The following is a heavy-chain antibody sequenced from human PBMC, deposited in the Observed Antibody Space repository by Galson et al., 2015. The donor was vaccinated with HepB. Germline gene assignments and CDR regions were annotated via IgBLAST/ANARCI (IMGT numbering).Heavy chain of an antibody. CDR3: ARDQTYYYDSSGSDY. CDR2: ISSSSSYI. CDR1: GFTFSSYS. D-gene: IGHD3-22*01. J-gene: IGHJ4*02. Sequence: SLRLSCAASGFTFSSYSMNWVRQAPGKGLEWVSSISSSSSYIYYADSVKGRFTISRDNAKNSLYLQMNSLRAEDTAVYYCARDQTYYYDSSGSDYWGQGTLVTVSS. V-gene: IGHV3-21*01.